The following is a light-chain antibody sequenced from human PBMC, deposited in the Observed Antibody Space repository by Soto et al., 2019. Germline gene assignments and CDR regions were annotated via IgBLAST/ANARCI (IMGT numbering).Light chain of an antibody. V-gene: IGLV2-8*01. CDR3: SSYAGSTLV. CDR1: SSDVGGYNY. Sequence: QSVLTQPPSASGSPGQSVTISCTGTSSDVGGYNYVSWYQQHPGNAPKLMIYEVSKRPSGVPDRFSGSKSGNTASLTVSGLQAEDEADYYCSSYAGSTLVFGGGPQLTVL. J-gene: IGLJ2*01. CDR2: EVS.